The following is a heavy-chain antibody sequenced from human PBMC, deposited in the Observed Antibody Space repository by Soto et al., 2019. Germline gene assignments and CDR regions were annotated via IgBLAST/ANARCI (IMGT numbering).Heavy chain of an antibody. CDR1: GYTFTSYG. D-gene: IGHD6-13*01. Sequence: QVQLAQSGAEVKKPGASVKVSCKASGYTFTSYGISWVRQAPGQGLEWMGWISAYNGNTNYAQKLQGRVTMTTDTSTSTAYMELRSLRSDDTAVYYCARDPPSTYSSSWYHHYYYYGMDVWGQGTTVTVSS. V-gene: IGHV1-18*01. CDR2: ISAYNGNT. J-gene: IGHJ6*02. CDR3: ARDPPSTYSSSWYHHYYYYGMDV.